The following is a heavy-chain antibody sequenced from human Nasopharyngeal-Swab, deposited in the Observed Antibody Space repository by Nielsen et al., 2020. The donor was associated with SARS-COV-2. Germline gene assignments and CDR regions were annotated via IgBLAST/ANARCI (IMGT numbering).Heavy chain of an antibody. CDR1: GGSFSGYY. V-gene: IGHV4-34*01. D-gene: IGHD3-10*01. Sequence: GSLRLSCAVYGGSFSGYYWSWIRQPPGKGLEWIGEINHSGSTNYNPSLKSRVTISVDTSKNQFSLKLSSVTAADTAVYYCARDGWFGELLYPPFDYWGQGTLVTVSS. J-gene: IGHJ4*02. CDR2: INHSGST. CDR3: ARDGWFGELLYPPFDY.